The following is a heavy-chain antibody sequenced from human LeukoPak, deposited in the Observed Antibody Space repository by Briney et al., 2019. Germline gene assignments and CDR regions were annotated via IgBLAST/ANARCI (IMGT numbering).Heavy chain of an antibody. CDR1: GGTFSSYA. CDR2: IIPIFGTA. V-gene: IGHV1-69*05. CDR3: ARDGVPAAVSDYYYYYMDV. D-gene: IGHD2-2*01. Sequence: ASVKVSCKASGGTFSSYAISWVRQAPGQGLEWMGGIIPIFGTANYAQKFQGRVTITTDESTSTAYMELSSLRSEDTAVYYCARDGVPAAVSDYYYYYMDVWGKGTTVTVSS. J-gene: IGHJ6*03.